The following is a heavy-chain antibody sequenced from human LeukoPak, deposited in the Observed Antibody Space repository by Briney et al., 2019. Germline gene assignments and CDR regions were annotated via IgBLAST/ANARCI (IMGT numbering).Heavy chain of an antibody. V-gene: IGHV3-23*01. D-gene: IGHD6-19*01. Sequence: GGSLRLSCAASGFPFSSYWMSWVRQAPGKGLEWVSAISGSGGSTYYADSVKGRFTISRDNSKNTLYLQMNSLRAEDTAVYYCAKDEAVAGFDYWGQGTLVTVSS. CDR1: GFPFSSYW. CDR2: ISGSGGST. J-gene: IGHJ4*02. CDR3: AKDEAVAGFDY.